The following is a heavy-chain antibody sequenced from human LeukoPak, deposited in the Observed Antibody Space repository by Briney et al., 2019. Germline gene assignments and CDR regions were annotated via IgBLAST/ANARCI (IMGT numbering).Heavy chain of an antibody. CDR2: IRSKAYGGTT. J-gene: IGHJ3*02. Sequence: GGSLRLSCTASGFTFGDYAMSWFRQAPGKGLEWVGFIRSKAYGGTTEYAASVKGRFTISRDDSKSIAYLQMNSLKTEDTAVYYCISNLFRDAFDIWGQGAMVTVSS. CDR1: GFTFGDYA. CDR3: ISNLFRDAFDI. D-gene: IGHD1-20*01. V-gene: IGHV3-49*03.